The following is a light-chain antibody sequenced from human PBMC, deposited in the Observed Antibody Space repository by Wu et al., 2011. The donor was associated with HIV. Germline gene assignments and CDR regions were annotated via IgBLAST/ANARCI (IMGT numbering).Light chain of an antibody. J-gene: IGKJ2*01. Sequence: EIVLTQSPGTLSLSPGERATLSCRASQSVSSNHLAWYQQKPGQAPRLLFYDASSRATGIPDRFSGSGSGTDFTLTISRLEPEDSAVYYCQQYATSPHTFGQGTKLEIK. CDR1: QSVSSNH. V-gene: IGKV3-20*01. CDR2: DAS. CDR3: QQYATSPHT.